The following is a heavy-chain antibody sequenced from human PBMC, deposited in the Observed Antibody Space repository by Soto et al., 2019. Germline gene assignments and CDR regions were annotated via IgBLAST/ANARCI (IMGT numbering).Heavy chain of an antibody. Sequence: ASVKVSCKASGYSFTSYVIYWVRQAPGQRLEWMGWINAGNGNTKYSQKFQGRVTITSGTSASTAYMELSSLRSEDTAVYFCARGVENIVVVLDVFGYYGMDVWGQGTTVTVSS. D-gene: IGHD2-2*01. CDR1: GYSFTSYV. J-gene: IGHJ6*02. CDR3: ARGVENIVVVLDVFGYYGMDV. V-gene: IGHV1-3*01. CDR2: INAGNGNT.